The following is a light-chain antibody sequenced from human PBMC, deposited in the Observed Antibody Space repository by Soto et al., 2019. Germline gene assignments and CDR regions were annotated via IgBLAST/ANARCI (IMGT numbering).Light chain of an antibody. J-gene: IGLJ2*01. Sequence: SYELTQPPSVSVSPGQTASITCSGDKLGDKYACWYQQKPGQSPVLVIYQNSKRPSGIPERFSGSNSGNTATLTISGPQALDEAYYYCQAWDSSTVVFGGGTKLTVL. V-gene: IGLV3-1*01. CDR1: KLGDKY. CDR2: QNS. CDR3: QAWDSSTVV.